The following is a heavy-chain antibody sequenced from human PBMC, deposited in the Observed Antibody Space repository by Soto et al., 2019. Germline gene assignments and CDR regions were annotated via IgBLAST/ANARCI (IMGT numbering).Heavy chain of an antibody. CDR1: GFIVSSNY. J-gene: IGHJ6*03. D-gene: IGHD3-10*01. V-gene: IGHV3-53*04. CDR2: IYAGGPT. CDR3: GRTLAPREYYYSWDV. Sequence: EVQLVESGGGLVQPGGSLRVSCAASGFIVSSNYMSWVRQAPGKGLEWVSVIYAGGPTYYADSVKGRFTISRHSSKNTRYLQRNVRVPEETACYYGGRTLAPREYYYSWDVGAKGTTVPASS.